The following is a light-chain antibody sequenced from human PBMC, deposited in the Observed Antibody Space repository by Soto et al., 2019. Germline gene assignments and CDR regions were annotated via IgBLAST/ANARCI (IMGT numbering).Light chain of an antibody. J-gene: IGKJ1*01. Sequence: EIQLTQSPSTLSGSLGERVTITCRASQTISSWLAWYQQKPGQAPKLLIYNASTLKSGVPSRFSGSGSGTEFTLTISSLQSDDFATYYCQQYNSYRTFGQGTKVDIK. V-gene: IGKV1-5*03. CDR2: NAS. CDR3: QQYNSYRT. CDR1: QTISSW.